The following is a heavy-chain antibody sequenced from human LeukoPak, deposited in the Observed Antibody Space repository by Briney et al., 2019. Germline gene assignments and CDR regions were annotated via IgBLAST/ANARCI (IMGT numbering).Heavy chain of an antibody. CDR1: GFTFSSYG. CDR2: ISYDGSKE. CDR3: AKGFSSGPWDACDI. V-gene: IGHV3-30*18. D-gene: IGHD3-22*01. Sequence: GGSLRLSCAASGFTFSSYGMHWVRQAPGKGLEWVAVISYDGSKEYYADSVKGRFTISRDSYKNMLYLQMNSLRVEDTAVYYCAKGFSSGPWDACDIWGQGTMVTVSS. J-gene: IGHJ3*02.